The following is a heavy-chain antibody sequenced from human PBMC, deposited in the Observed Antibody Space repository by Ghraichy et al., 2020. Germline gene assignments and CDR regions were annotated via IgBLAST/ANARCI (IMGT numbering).Heavy chain of an antibody. CDR2: VSYSGST. J-gene: IGHJ4*02. CDR3: ATRGTSVTPPVDS. Sequence: SETLSLTCTVSGGSVTDYDFYWGWIRQPPGKGLEWLASVSYSGSTYYNPSLKSRLTISFDPSKNQISLTVNSVTAEDTAIYFCATRGTSVTPPVDSWGLGTLVAVSS. CDR1: GGSVTDYDFY. V-gene: IGHV4-39*01. D-gene: IGHD4-17*01.